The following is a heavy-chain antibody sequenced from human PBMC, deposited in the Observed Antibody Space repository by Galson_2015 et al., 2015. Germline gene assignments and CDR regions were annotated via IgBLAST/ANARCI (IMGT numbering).Heavy chain of an antibody. Sequence: SLRLSCAASGFTFSSYVMHWVRQDPGKGLEWVAVISFDGTNKYYADSVKGRFTISRDNSKNTLYLQMNSLRVEDTAVYYCASGRGGRNIVKDYWGQGTLVTVSS. CDR3: ASGRGGRNIVKDY. CDR2: ISFDGTNK. J-gene: IGHJ4*02. V-gene: IGHV3-30-3*01. D-gene: IGHD3-16*01. CDR1: GFTFSSYV.